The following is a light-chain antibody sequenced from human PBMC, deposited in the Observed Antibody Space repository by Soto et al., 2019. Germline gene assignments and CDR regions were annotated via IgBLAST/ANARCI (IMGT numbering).Light chain of an antibody. CDR1: RSNIGSNT. Sequence: QSVLTQPPSASGTPGQRVTISCSGSRSNIGSNTVNWYQQLPGSAPKLLIYSNHQRPSGVPDRFSGSKSGTSASLAISGLQSDDEADYYCAAWDDSLNGPVFGGGTKLTVL. CDR2: SNH. J-gene: IGLJ2*01. CDR3: AAWDDSLNGPV. V-gene: IGLV1-44*01.